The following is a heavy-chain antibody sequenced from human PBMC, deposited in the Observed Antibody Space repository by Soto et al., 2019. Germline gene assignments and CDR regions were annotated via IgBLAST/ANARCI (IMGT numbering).Heavy chain of an antibody. Sequence: PGGSLRLSCTASGFTFGDYAMSWFRQAPGKGLEWVGFIRSKAYGGTTEYAASVKGRFTISRDDSKSIAYLQMNSLKTEDTAVYYCTRDRYYDFWSGYSMDVWGQGATVTVSS. J-gene: IGHJ6*02. D-gene: IGHD3-3*01. CDR1: GFTFGDYA. CDR3: TRDRYYDFWSGYSMDV. CDR2: IRSKAYGGTT. V-gene: IGHV3-49*03.